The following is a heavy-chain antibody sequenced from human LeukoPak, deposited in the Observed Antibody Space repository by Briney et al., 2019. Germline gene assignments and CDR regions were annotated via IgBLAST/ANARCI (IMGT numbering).Heavy chain of an antibody. CDR2: ISGTSLTI. D-gene: IGHD6-6*01. V-gene: IGHV3-11*04. CDR1: AFTFTDYH. J-gene: IGHJ6*03. CDR3: ARMIADRPHYYYYMDA. Sequence: GGSLRLSCAASAFTFTDYHMSWIRQAPGRGLEWVSYISGTSLTIFYADSVKGRFTVSRDNAKNSLYLQMNSLRAEDTAVYYCARMIADRPHYYYYMDAWGKGTTVTVSS.